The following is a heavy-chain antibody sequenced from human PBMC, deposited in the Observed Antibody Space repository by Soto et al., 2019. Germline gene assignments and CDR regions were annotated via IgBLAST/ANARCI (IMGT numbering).Heavy chain of an antibody. CDR2: IYYSGST. D-gene: IGHD3-16*02. J-gene: IGHJ4*02. CDR3: AREIVDRHGPFDY. V-gene: IGHV4-61*01. CDR1: GDSVSSGSYY. Sequence: SETLSLTCTVSGDSVSSGSYYWSWIRQPPGKGLEWIGYIYYSGSTNYNPSLKSRVTISVDTSKNQFSLKLSSVTAADTAVYYCAREIVDRHGPFDYWGQGTLVTVSS.